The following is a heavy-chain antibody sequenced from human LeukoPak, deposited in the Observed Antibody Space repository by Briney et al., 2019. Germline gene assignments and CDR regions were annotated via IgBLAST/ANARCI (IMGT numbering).Heavy chain of an antibody. CDR1: GGTFSNYA. CDR2: IIPIFGTT. J-gene: IGHJ5*02. CDR3: ARDNSNDYAPSRFDP. V-gene: IGHV1-69*05. D-gene: IGHD3-16*01. Sequence: SVKVSCKASGGTFSNYAFSWVRQAPGRGLEWMGRIIPIFGTTNYAQKFQGRATITTDESTSTAHMELSSLTSADTAVYYCARDNSNDYAPSRFDPWGQGTLVTVSS.